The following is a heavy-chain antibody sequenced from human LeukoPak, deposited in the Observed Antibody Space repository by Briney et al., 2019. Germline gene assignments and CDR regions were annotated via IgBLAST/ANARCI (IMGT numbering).Heavy chain of an antibody. CDR2: ISSSSSTI. CDR3: ARDAGALRLGELSLGVGTDAFDI. D-gene: IGHD3-16*02. J-gene: IGHJ3*02. CDR1: GFTFSSYS. Sequence: GGSLRLSCAASGFTFSSYSMNWVRQAPGKGLEWVSYISSSSSTIYYADSVKGRFTISRDNAKNSLYLQMNSLRAEDTAVYYYARDAGALRLGELSLGVGTDAFDIWGQGTMVTVSS. V-gene: IGHV3-48*01.